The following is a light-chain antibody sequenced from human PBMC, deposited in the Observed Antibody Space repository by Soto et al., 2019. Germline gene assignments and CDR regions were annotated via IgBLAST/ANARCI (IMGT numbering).Light chain of an antibody. J-gene: IGKJ4*01. V-gene: IGKV3-20*01. CDR1: QYVSSNY. CDR2: GAS. Sequence: ESGLTQSPGTLSLSPWERATLSCMASQYVSSNYLTWYQQKPGQAPRLLIYGASSRATGVPDRFSGRGSGTDFTLTISRLEPEDFAVYYCQQFSSYPLTFGGGTKVDIK. CDR3: QQFSSYPLT.